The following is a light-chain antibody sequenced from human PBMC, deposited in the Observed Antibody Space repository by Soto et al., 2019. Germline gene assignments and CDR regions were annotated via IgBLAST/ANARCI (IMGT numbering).Light chain of an antibody. CDR1: QGIYTY. CDR3: QHLNSYPWT. V-gene: IGKV1-9*01. CDR2: AAS. Sequence: DIQLTQSPSFLSASVGDRVTITCRASQGIYTYLAWYQQKPGKAPELLIYAASTLQSGVPSRFSGSGSGTEFTLTISRLQPEDFATDYCQHLNSYPWTFGQGTKVEIK. J-gene: IGKJ1*01.